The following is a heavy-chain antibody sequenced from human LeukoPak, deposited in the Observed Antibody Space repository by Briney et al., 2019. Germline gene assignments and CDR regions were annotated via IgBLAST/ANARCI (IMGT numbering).Heavy chain of an antibody. Sequence: KPSETLSLTCAVYGGSFSGYYWSWIRQPPGKGLEWIGEINHSGSTNYNPSLKSRVTISVDTSKNHFSLKLSSVTAADTAVYYCAGVRATGAFDYWGQGTLVTVSS. CDR1: GGSFSGYY. J-gene: IGHJ4*02. D-gene: IGHD5-12*01. CDR3: AGVRATGAFDY. CDR2: INHSGST. V-gene: IGHV4-34*01.